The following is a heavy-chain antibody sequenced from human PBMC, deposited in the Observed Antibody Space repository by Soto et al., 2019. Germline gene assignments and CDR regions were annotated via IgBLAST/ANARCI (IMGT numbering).Heavy chain of an antibody. J-gene: IGHJ6*02. CDR1: GFTFSSYG. Sequence: GGSLRLCCAASGFTFSSYGMHWVRQAPGKGLEWVAVISYDGSNKYYADSVKGRFTISRDNSKNTLYLQMNSLRAEDTAVYYCAKDRYCSGGSCYSGYYYHYGMDVWGQGTTVTVSS. D-gene: IGHD2-15*01. V-gene: IGHV3-30*18. CDR2: ISYDGSNK. CDR3: AKDRYCSGGSCYSGYYYHYGMDV.